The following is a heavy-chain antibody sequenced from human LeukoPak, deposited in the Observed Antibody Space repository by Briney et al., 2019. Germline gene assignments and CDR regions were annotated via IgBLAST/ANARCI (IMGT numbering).Heavy chain of an antibody. CDR2: IYASGST. CDR1: GGSISNYY. CDR3: ARDFYGDDGHHPYDY. D-gene: IGHD2/OR15-2a*01. J-gene: IGHJ4*02. V-gene: IGHV4-4*07. Sequence: SETLSHTCSVSGGSISNYYWNWLRQPAGKGLEWIGRIYASGSTNYNPSLKSRVTISMDKSKNHFSLNLKSVTAADTAFYYCARDFYGDDGHHPYDYWGQVIHVTVSS.